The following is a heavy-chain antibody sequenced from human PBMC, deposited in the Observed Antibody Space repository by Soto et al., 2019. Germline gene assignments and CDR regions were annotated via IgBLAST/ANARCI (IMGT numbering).Heavy chain of an antibody. CDR1: GGSFSGYY. V-gene: IGHV4-34*01. J-gene: IGHJ6*02. CDR2: INHSGST. D-gene: IGHD3-3*01. Sequence: PSETLSLTCAVYGGSFSGYYWSWIRQPPGKGLEWIGEINHSGSTNYNPSLKSRVTISVDTSKNQFSLKLSSVTAADTAVYYCARGDFWSGYRYDGMDVWGQGTTVTVSS. CDR3: ARGDFWSGYRYDGMDV.